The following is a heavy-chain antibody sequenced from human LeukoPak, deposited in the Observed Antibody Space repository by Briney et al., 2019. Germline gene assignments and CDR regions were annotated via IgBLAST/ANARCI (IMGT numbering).Heavy chain of an antibody. Sequence: GGSLRLSCAASGFTFSSYAMSWVRQAPGEGLEWVSDISGPGGSTNYADSVKGRFTISRDNSKNTLYLQMNSLRAEDTAVYYCARGRWDIVVVTATRDWFDPWAQGTLVTVSS. CDR2: ISGPGGST. CDR3: ARGRWDIVVVTATRDWFDP. V-gene: IGHV3-23*01. D-gene: IGHD2-21*02. CDR1: GFTFSSYA. J-gene: IGHJ5*02.